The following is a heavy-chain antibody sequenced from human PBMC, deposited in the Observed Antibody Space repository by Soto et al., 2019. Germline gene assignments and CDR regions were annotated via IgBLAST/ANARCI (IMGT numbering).Heavy chain of an antibody. Sequence: SWTLSLTCTVSGGSISSGDYYWIWIRQPPGKGLEWIGYIYYSGSTYYNPSLKSRVTISVDTSKNQFSLKLSSVTAADTAVYYCARGDTGGAFDIWGQGTMVTVSS. CDR1: GGSISSGDYY. CDR2: IYYSGST. D-gene: IGHD1-1*01. J-gene: IGHJ3*02. CDR3: ARGDTGGAFDI. V-gene: IGHV4-30-4*01.